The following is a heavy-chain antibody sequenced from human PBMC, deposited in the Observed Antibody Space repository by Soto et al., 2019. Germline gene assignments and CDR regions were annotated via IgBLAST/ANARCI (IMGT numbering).Heavy chain of an antibody. D-gene: IGHD3-3*01. CDR1: GFTFSSYG. CDR2: IWYDGSNK. V-gene: IGHV3-33*01. Sequence: HPGGSLRLSCAASGFTFSSYGMHWVRQAPGKGLEWVAVIWYDGSNKYYADSVKGRFTISRDNSKNTLYLQMNSLRAEDTAVYYCARATIFGVSDPEYWGQGTLVNVAS. CDR3: ARATIFGVSDPEY. J-gene: IGHJ4*02.